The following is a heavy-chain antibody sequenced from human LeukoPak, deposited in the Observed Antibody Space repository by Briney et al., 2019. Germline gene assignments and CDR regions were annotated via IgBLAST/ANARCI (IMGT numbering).Heavy chain of an antibody. Sequence: GGSLRLSCAASGFTFSGRWMSWLRQAPGKGLEWVANINQDGTDKYYVDSVKGRFTISRDNAKSSLYLQMNSLRAEDTAVYYCAREIVGTHKSRFDPWGQGTLVTVSS. CDR2: INQDGTDK. CDR1: GFTFSGRW. D-gene: IGHD1-26*01. V-gene: IGHV3-7*03. J-gene: IGHJ5*02. CDR3: AREIVGTHKSRFDP.